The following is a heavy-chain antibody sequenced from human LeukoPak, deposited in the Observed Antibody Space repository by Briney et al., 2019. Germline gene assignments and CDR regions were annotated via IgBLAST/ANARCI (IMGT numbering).Heavy chain of an antibody. CDR3: TVTTYYYDSSGLPG. CDR2: IKSKTDGGTT. V-gene: IGHV3-15*01. Sequence: WIRQPPGKGLEWVGRIKSKTDGGTTDYAAPVKGRFTVSRDDSKNTLYLQMNSLKTEDTAVYYCTVTTYYYDSSGLPGWGQGTLVTVSS. D-gene: IGHD3-22*01. J-gene: IGHJ4*02.